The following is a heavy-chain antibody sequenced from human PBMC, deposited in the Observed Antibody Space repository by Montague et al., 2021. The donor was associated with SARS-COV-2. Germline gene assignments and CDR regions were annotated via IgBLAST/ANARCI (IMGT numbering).Heavy chain of an antibody. CDR1: GGSISSGTW. Sequence: SETLSLTCAVSGGSISSGTWWTWVRQPPGKGLEWIGEISHSAGTNYNQSLKSRVTISVDKSKNQFSLNLNSVTAADTAVYYCARLSSDIGGYFWFDPWGQGTLVSVSS. D-gene: IGHD1-26*01. V-gene: IGHV4-4*02. J-gene: IGHJ5*02. CDR2: ISHSAGT. CDR3: ARLSSDIGGYFWFDP.